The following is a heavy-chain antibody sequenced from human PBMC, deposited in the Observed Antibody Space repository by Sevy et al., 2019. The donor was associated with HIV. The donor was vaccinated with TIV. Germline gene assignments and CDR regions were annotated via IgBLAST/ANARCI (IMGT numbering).Heavy chain of an antibody. Sequence: GGSLRLSCAASGFTFDTYSMNWVRQAPGKGLEWVSFISGSSNYIYYADSVKGRFTVSRDNAKNSLYLQMNRVRAEDTAVYYCAKRLVSLDGMDVWGQGTTVTVSS. CDR3: AKRLVSLDGMDV. D-gene: IGHD3-16*02. J-gene: IGHJ6*02. CDR1: GFTFDTYS. CDR2: ISGSSNYI. V-gene: IGHV3-21*01.